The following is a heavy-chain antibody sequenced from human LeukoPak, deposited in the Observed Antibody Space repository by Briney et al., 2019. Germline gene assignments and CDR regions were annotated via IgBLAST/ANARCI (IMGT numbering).Heavy chain of an antibody. CDR3: ARAEVVVVAATLHYYYYMDV. J-gene: IGHJ6*03. V-gene: IGHV4-34*01. CDR1: GGSFSGYY. CDR2: INHSGST. Sequence: SETLSLTCAVYGGSFSGYYWSWIRQPPGKGLEWIGEINHSGSTNYNPSLKSRVTISVDTSKNQFSLKLSSVTAADTAVYYCARAEVVVVAATLHYYYYMDVWGKGTTVTVSS. D-gene: IGHD2-15*01.